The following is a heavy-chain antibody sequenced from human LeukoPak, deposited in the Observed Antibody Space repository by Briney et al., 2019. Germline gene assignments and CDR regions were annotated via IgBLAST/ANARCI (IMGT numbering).Heavy chain of an antibody. Sequence: SETLSLTCAVYGGSFSGCYWSWIRQPPGKGLEWIGEINHSGSTNYNPSLKSRVTISVDTSKNQFSLKLSSVTAADPAVYYCAIKSYYYGSGSSGYFDYWGQGTLVTVSS. J-gene: IGHJ4*02. CDR1: GGSFSGCY. V-gene: IGHV4-34*01. CDR2: INHSGST. CDR3: AIKSYYYGSGSSGYFDY. D-gene: IGHD3-10*01.